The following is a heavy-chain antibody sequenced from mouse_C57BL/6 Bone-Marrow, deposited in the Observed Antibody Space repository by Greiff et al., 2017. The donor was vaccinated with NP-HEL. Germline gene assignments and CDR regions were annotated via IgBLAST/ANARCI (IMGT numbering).Heavy chain of an antibody. CDR1: GFTFSDFY. Sequence: EVNVVESGGGLVQSGRSLRLSCATSGFTFSDFYMEWVRQAPGKGLEWIAASRNKANDYTTEYSASVKGRFIVSRDTSQSILYLQMNALRAEDTAIYYCARDAYYSNCRDYWGQGTTLTVSS. CDR3: ARDAYYSNCRDY. D-gene: IGHD2-5*01. V-gene: IGHV7-1*01. CDR2: SRNKANDYTT. J-gene: IGHJ2*01.